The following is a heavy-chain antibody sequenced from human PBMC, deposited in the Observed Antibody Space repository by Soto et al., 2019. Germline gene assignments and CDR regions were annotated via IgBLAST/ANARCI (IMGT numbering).Heavy chain of an antibody. CDR1: GDSIGSGDNY. Sequence: SETPALTCTVSGDSIGSGDNYWSWIRQPPGKGLEWIGYIHSSGGTVYHPSLRGRVSLSVDTSKNQLFLRMTSVSAADTAVYFCARFRRIRLYYYVVDVRGQGTTVTVSS. V-gene: IGHV4-30-4*01. CDR2: IHSSGGT. CDR3: ARFRRIRLYYYVVDV. D-gene: IGHD2-21*01. J-gene: IGHJ6*01.